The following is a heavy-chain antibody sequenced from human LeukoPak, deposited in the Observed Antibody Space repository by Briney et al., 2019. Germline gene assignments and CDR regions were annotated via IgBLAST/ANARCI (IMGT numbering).Heavy chain of an antibody. CDR3: ASLGYSSGWFARH. V-gene: IGHV4-59*08. D-gene: IGHD6-19*01. Sequence: SETLSLTCTVSGGSISSYYWSWIRQPPGKGLEWIGYIYYSGSTNYNPSLKSRVTISVDTSKNQFSLNLSSVTAADTAVYYCASLGYSSGWFARHWGQGTLVTVSS. CDR2: IYYSGST. CDR1: GGSISSYY. J-gene: IGHJ4*02.